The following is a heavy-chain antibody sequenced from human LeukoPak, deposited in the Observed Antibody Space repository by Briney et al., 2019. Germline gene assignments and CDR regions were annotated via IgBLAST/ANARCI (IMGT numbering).Heavy chain of an antibody. Sequence: GGPLRLSCAASGFTFGSPWMHWVRQAPGKGLVWVSRINSDGSATAYADSVKGRFTISRDNAENTLYLQMNSLRAEDTAVYYCARGTAGYHSSYFDYWGQGTLVTVSS. CDR3: ARGTAGYHSSYFDY. CDR2: INSDGSAT. V-gene: IGHV3-74*01. J-gene: IGHJ4*02. D-gene: IGHD3-16*02. CDR1: GFTFGSPW.